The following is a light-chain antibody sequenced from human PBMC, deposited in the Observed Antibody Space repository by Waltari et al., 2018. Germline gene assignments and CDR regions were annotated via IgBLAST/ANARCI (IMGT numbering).Light chain of an antibody. CDR1: QSISTY. J-gene: IGKJ4*01. CDR3: QQSYTTPFT. Sequence: DIQMTQSPHPLSAYVGEGVIITCRASQSISTYLNWYQHKPGKAPKLLIYAASSLQSGVPSRFSGSGSGTDFTLTISSLQPEDFAIYYCQQSYTTPFTFGGGTKVEIK. V-gene: IGKV1-39*01. CDR2: AAS.